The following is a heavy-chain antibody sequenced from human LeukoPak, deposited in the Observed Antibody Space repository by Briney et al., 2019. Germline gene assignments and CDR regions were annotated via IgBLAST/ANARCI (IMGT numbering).Heavy chain of an antibody. V-gene: IGHV4-34*01. Sequence: SETLSLTCAVYGGSFCVYYWSWIRQPPGKGLEWIGEINHSGSTNYNPSLKSRVTISVDTSKNQFSLKLSSVTAADTAVYYCASGGELKLELRICHYWGQGTLVTVSS. CDR1: GGSFCVYY. J-gene: IGHJ4*02. CDR2: INHSGST. CDR3: ASGGELKLELRICHY. D-gene: IGHD1-7*01.